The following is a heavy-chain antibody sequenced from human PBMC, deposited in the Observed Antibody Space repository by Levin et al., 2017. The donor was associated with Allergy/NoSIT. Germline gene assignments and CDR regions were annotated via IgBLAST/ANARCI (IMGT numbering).Heavy chain of an antibody. CDR1: GFTFGDYA. D-gene: IGHD3-16*02. Sequence: GESLKISCPGSGFTFGDYAMSWVRQAPGKGLEWVGFIRNKAHGGTTEYAASVKGRLTISRDDSKSIAYLQMNSLKTEDTAVYCCARGGQPNYDYNWGSYRDGYFDYWGQGTLVTVSS. CDR2: IRNKAHGGTT. V-gene: IGHV3-49*04. CDR3: ARGGQPNYDYNWGSYRDGYFDY. J-gene: IGHJ4*02.